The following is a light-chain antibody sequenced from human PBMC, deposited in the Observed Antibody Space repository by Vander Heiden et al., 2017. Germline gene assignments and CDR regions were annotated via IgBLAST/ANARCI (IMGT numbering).Light chain of an antibody. Sequence: AIQLTPSPSSLSASVGDRVTITCRASQGISSALAWYQQKPGKAPKPLIYDATRLGGGGPSRCCSGGAGADFTLTISSLQPEDYATYYCRQYSSYRPCTFGGGTKVEIK. CDR3: RQYSSYRPCT. CDR2: DAT. J-gene: IGKJ4*01. V-gene: IGKV1-13*02. CDR1: QGISSA.